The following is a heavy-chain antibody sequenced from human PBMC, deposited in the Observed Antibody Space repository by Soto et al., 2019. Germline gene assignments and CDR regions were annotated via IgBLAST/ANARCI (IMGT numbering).Heavy chain of an antibody. D-gene: IGHD5-18*01. Sequence: QVQLVQSGDEVKKPGASVKVSCKASGYTFTSYGISWVRQAPGQGLEWMGWISAYNGNTNYAQKLQGRDTMTTDTSTSTAYMEPRSLRADDTAVYYCARAPQAVDTAMGFDYWGQGTLVTVSS. CDR2: ISAYNGNT. J-gene: IGHJ4*02. CDR1: GYTFTSYG. V-gene: IGHV1-18*01. CDR3: ARAPQAVDTAMGFDY.